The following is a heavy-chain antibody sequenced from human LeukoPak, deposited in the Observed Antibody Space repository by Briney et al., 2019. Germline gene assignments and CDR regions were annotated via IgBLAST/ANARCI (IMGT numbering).Heavy chain of an antibody. CDR2: IYHSGGT. D-gene: IGHD6-6*01. J-gene: IGHJ4*02. CDR3: ARGVYSSSSSFDS. Sequence: SETLSLTCTVSGYSISSGYYWGWIRQPPGKGLEWIGSIYHSGGTYYNPSLKSRVTISVDTSTNQFSLKLSSVTAADTAVYYCARGVYSSSSSFDSWGQGTLVTVSS. CDR1: GYSISSGYY. V-gene: IGHV4-38-2*02.